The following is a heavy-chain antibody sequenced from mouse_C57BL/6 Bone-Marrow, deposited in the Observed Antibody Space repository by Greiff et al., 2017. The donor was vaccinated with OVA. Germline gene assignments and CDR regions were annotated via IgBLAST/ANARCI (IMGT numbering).Heavy chain of an antibody. J-gene: IGHJ4*01. Sequence: QVQLQQPGAELVKPGASVKMSCKASGYTFTSYWITWVKRRPGQGLEWIGDIYPGSGSTNYNEKFKSKATLTVDTSSSTAYMQLSSLTSEDSAVYYCARPLYYYGSSSYAMDYWGQGTSVTVSS. CDR1: GYTFTSYW. V-gene: IGHV1-55*01. D-gene: IGHD1-1*01. CDR2: IYPGSGST. CDR3: ARPLYYYGSSSYAMDY.